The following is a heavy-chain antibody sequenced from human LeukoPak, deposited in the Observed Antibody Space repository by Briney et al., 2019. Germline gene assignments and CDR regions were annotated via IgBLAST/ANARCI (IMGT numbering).Heavy chain of an antibody. V-gene: IGHV3-7*01. J-gene: IGHJ4*02. CDR3: ARASYGSRGYYQKR. D-gene: IGHD3-22*01. Sequence: GGSLRLSCAASGFTFSSYWMSWVRQAPGKGLGWVANIKQDGSEKYYVDSVKGRFTISRDNAKNSLYLQMNSLSAEDTAVYYCARASYGSRGYYQKRWGQGTLVIVSS. CDR1: GFTFSSYW. CDR2: IKQDGSEK.